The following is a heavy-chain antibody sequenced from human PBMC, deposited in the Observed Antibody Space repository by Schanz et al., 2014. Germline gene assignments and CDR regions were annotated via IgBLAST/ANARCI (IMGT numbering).Heavy chain of an antibody. CDR1: GFTFRTHS. V-gene: IGHV3-23*05. CDR3: AKCIGWYGRCAFDI. J-gene: IGHJ3*02. D-gene: IGHD6-19*01. Sequence: EVQLVESGGELIQPGGSLRLSCEASGFTFRTHSLSWVRQSPGKGLEWLSTINNRGDYIFYADSVKGRFTISRDNSKNTLYLQMNSLIAEDTAVYYCAKCIGWYGRCAFDIWGQGTMVTVSS. CDR2: INNRGDYI.